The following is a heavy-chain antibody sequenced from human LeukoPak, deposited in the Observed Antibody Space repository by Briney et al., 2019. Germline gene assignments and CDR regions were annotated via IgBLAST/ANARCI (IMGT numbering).Heavy chain of an antibody. D-gene: IGHD4-17*01. CDR3: ARRRGGYGEGEFDY. CDR2: IRSDATT. V-gene: IGHV3-66*04. CDR1: GFTASSKY. J-gene: IGHJ4*02. Sequence: GGSLRLSCTASGFTASSKYMSWVRQASGKGLEWVSFIRSDATTAYADSVQGRFTISRDDSKNTLYLQMNSLRVEDTAVYYCARRRGGYGEGEFDYWGQGTLDTVSS.